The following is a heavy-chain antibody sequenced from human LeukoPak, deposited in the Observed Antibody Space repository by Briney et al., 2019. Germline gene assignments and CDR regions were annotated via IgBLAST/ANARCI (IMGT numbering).Heavy chain of an antibody. CDR1: GGSFSAYY. D-gene: IGHD2-2*01. V-gene: IGHV4-34*01. CDR2: IYYSGST. Sequence: SETLSLTCAVYGGSFSAYYWTWIRRSPGKGLEWIGNIYYSGSTYYNPSLSSRVTVSIDTSKNQISLKLTSVTAADTAVYHCARPSGYCGTSGCFGYFDYWGQGILVTVSS. J-gene: IGHJ4*02. CDR3: ARPSGYCGTSGCFGYFDY.